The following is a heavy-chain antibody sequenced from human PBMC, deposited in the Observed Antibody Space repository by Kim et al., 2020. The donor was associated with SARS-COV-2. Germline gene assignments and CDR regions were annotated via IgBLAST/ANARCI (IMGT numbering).Heavy chain of an antibody. J-gene: IGHJ6*02. V-gene: IGHV3-21*01. CDR1: GFTFSSYS. CDR3: AAGGPITYYDILTGPYYYYGMDV. D-gene: IGHD3-9*01. CDR2: ISSSSSYI. Sequence: GGSLRLSCAASGFTFSSYSMNWVRQAPGKGLEWVSSISSSSSYIYYADSVKGRFTISRDNAKNSLYLQMNSLRAEDTAVYYCAAGGPITYYDILTGPYYYYGMDVWGQGTTVTVSS.